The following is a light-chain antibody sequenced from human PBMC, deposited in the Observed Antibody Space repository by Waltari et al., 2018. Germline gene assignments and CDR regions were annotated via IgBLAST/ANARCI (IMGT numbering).Light chain of an antibody. J-gene: IGKJ4*01. CDR3: LHLNNFPLS. CDR1: QGISTH. CDR2: AAS. V-gene: IGKV1-9*01. Sequence: DIQLTQPPSFLSASVRDRVTIPCRASQGISTHLAWYQQKPGKGPKLLIYAASTLQSDIPSRFSGSGSGTEFTLTISSLQSEDFATYYCLHLNNFPLSFGGGTKVELK.